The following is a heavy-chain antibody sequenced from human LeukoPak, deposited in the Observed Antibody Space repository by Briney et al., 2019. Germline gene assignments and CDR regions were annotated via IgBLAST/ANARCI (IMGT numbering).Heavy chain of an antibody. J-gene: IGHJ4*02. D-gene: IGHD3-22*01. V-gene: IGHV3-30-3*01. CDR3: ARDPGYYDSSGYSGYFDY. Sequence: GGSLRLSCAASGFTFTSKWMHWVRQAPGKGLEWVAVISYDGSNKYYADSVKGRFTISRDNSKNTLYLQMNSLRAEDTAVYYCARDPGYYDSSGYSGYFDYWGQGTLVTVSS. CDR1: GFTFTSKW. CDR2: ISYDGSNK.